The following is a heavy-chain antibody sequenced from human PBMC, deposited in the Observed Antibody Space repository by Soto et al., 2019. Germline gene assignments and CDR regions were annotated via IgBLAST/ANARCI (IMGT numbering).Heavy chain of an antibody. J-gene: IGHJ4*02. CDR1: GGSIKGGDNY. D-gene: IGHD2-15*01. CDR2: IYHSGST. V-gene: IGHV4-30-4*01. Sequence: SETLSLTCTVSGGSIKGGDNYWSWIRQSPGKGLEWIGDIYHSGSTHYNPSPQSRLPMSIDTSKSQFSLRLSAVTAGPTAVYFCDRVRRVVLHYFFDCWGRGAL. CDR3: DRVRRVVLHYFFDC.